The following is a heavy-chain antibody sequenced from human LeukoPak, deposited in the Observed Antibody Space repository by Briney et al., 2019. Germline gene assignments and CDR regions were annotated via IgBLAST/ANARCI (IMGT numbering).Heavy chain of an antibody. V-gene: IGHV4-59*01. CDR1: GGSISSSY. CDR2: IYYSGST. Sequence: KPSETLSLTCTVSGGSISSSYWTWIRQPPGKGLEWIGYIYYSGSTNYNPSLKSRVTISVDTSKNQFSLNLSSVTAADTAVYYCASAIAEDFYYYYMGVWGKGTTVTVSS. J-gene: IGHJ6*03. CDR3: ASAIAEDFYYYYMGV. D-gene: IGHD1-14*01.